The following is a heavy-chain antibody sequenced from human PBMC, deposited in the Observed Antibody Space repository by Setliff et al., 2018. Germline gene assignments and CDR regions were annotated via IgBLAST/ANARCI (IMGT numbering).Heavy chain of an antibody. CDR1: GYRLIEVS. J-gene: IGHJ4*02. V-gene: IGHV1-24*01. CDR3: ARAQSWSGWPYYFDN. CDR2: FDPEDEET. D-gene: IGHD3-3*01. Sequence: ASVKVSCKVSGYRLIEVSMHWVRQAPGKGLEWMGGFDPEDEETIYAQKFQGRVTMTDDTSTDTAYMDLSSLRFEDTAVYYCARAQSWSGWPYYFDNWGQGTLVTVSS.